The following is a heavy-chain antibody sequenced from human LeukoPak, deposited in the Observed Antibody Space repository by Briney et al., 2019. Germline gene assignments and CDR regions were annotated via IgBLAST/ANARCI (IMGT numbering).Heavy chain of an antibody. CDR3: ARDDLTGFYFDY. V-gene: IGHV4-59*01. J-gene: IGHJ4*02. D-gene: IGHD7-27*01. Sequence: SETLSLTCTVSGGSISSYYWSWIRQPPGKGLEWIGYIYYSGSTNYNPSLKSRVTISVDASKNQFSLKLSSVTAADTAVYYCARDDLTGFYFDYWGQGTLVTVSS. CDR1: GGSISSYY. CDR2: IYYSGST.